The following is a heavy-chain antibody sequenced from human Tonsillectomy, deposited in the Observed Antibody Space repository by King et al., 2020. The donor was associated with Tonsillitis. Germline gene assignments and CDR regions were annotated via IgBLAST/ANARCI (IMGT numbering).Heavy chain of an antibody. CDR2: IKQDGSEK. J-gene: IGHJ4*02. D-gene: IGHD4-23*01. V-gene: IGHV3-7*03. CDR3: ARDDDGGNSGSVRCDS. CDR1: GFTFSSYW. Sequence: VQLVESGGGLVQPGGSLRLSCAASGFTFSSYWMSWVRQAPGKGLEWVANIKQDGSEKYYVDSVKGRFNIYRDNAKNSLYLQMNRLRAEDTAVYYCARDDDGGNSGSVRCDSWGQGTLVTLSP.